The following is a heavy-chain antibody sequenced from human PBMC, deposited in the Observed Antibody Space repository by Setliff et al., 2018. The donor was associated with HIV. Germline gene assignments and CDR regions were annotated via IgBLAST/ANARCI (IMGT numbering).Heavy chain of an antibody. D-gene: IGHD6-19*01. J-gene: IGHJ3*02. Sequence: SVKVSCKASGGTFSSYAISWVRQAPGQGLEWMGGIIPIFGTTNYAQKFQGRVTITTDESTTTAYMELSSLRSEDTAVYYCARIIGIAVADAFDIWGQGTMVTVSS. CDR2: IIPIFGTT. CDR1: GGTFSSYA. V-gene: IGHV1-69*05. CDR3: ARIIGIAVADAFDI.